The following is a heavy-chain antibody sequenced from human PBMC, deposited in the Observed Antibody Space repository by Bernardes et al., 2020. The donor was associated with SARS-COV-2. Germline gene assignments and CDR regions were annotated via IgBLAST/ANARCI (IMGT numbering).Heavy chain of an antibody. CDR3: VHLYNYGRFDS. J-gene: IGHJ5*01. CDR1: GFSLTIDGMG. CDR2: IYWDDDK. D-gene: IGHD5-18*01. V-gene: IGHV2-5*02. Sequence: SGPTLLKPTQTLTLTCTFSGFSLTIDGMGVGWIRQPPGKALEWVALIYWDDDKRYRPSLKSRVTITKDTSKNQVVLTMTSMDPVDTGTYYCVHLYNYGRFDSWGQGTLVTVSS.